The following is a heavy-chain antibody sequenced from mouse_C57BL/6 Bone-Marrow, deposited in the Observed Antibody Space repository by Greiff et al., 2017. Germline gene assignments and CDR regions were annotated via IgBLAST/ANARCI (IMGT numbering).Heavy chain of an antibody. D-gene: IGHD2-4*01. V-gene: IGHV1-64*01. CDR3: ARSYDFNDYTIDY. CDR2: MHPNGGSP. J-gene: IGHJ4*01. CDR1: GYTFTNYW. Sequence: QVQLQQSGAELVKPGASVKLSCKASGYTFTNYWMRWVKQRPGQGLEWIGMMHPNGGSPDYNETFKSEATLSVDKSSRTAYMELSSLTSEDSAVYYCARSYDFNDYTIDYWGQGTSVTVSS.